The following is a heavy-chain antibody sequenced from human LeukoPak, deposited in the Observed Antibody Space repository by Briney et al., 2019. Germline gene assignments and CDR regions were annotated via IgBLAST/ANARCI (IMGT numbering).Heavy chain of an antibody. J-gene: IGHJ6*01. CDR2: ISAYNDNT. CDR1: FYTFTTYC. V-gene: IGHV1-18*01. D-gene: IGHD1-1*01. Sequence: ASVNVSCQASFYTFTTYCISWERQPPGQGLEWMGWISAYNDNTNYAQKLQGRATITTHTSTSTAYMSLRRQRANDTPVYYCVRRGTNRDMCAWGSDYYYYSMAVCGERDTVTVSS. CDR3: VRRGTNRDMCAWGSDYYYYSMAV.